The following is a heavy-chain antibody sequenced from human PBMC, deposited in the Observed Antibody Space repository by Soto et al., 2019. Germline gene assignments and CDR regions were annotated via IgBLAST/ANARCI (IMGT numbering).Heavy chain of an antibody. CDR3: ARDRVVPAATFDY. J-gene: IGHJ4*02. Sequence: PGGSLRLSCAASGFTFSSYGMHWVRQAPGKGLEWVAVIWYDGSNKYYADSVKGRFTISRDNSKNTLYLQMNSLRAEDTAVYYCARDRVVPAATFDYWGQGTLVTVSS. V-gene: IGHV3-33*01. CDR1: GFTFSSYG. CDR2: IWYDGSNK. D-gene: IGHD2-2*01.